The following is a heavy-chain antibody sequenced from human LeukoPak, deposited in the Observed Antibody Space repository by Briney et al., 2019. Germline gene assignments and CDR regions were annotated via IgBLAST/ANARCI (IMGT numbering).Heavy chain of an antibody. D-gene: IGHD3-16*02. V-gene: IGHV3-23*01. CDR3: AKDEFYVWGSYRYTGVPC. J-gene: IGHJ4*02. Sequence: PGGSLRLSCAASGFTFSSYAMSWVRQAPGKGLEWVSAISGSGGSTYYADSVKGRFTISRDNSKNTLYLQMNSLRAEDTAVYYCAKDEFYVWGSYRYTGVPCWGQGTLVTVSS. CDR2: ISGSGGST. CDR1: GFTFSSYA.